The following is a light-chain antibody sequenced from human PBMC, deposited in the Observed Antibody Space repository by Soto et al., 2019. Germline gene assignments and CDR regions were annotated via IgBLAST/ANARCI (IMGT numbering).Light chain of an antibody. J-gene: IGKJ1*01. CDR2: KAS. CDR3: QQYSTFTPRT. V-gene: IGKV1-5*03. CDR1: QGISIW. Sequence: QINKSLSSLPAHDRHSLTITCPVSQGISIWLAWYQQKPGKAPKILSYKASSLESGVPSRFSGSGSGTEFTLTISSLQPDDFATYYCQQYSTFTPRTSGQGAKV.